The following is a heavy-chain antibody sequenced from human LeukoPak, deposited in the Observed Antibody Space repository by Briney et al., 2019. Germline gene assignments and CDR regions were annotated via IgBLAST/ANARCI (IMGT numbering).Heavy chain of an antibody. CDR3: AKIRKIWFGETPDY. CDR1: GFTFSSYG. J-gene: IGHJ4*02. Sequence: GGSLRLSCAASGFTFSSYGMHWVRQAPGKGLEWVAFIRYDGSNKYYADSVKGRFTISRDNSKNTLYLQMNSLRAEDTAVYYCAKIRKIWFGETPDYWGQGTLVTVSS. V-gene: IGHV3-30*02. D-gene: IGHD3-10*01. CDR2: IRYDGSNK.